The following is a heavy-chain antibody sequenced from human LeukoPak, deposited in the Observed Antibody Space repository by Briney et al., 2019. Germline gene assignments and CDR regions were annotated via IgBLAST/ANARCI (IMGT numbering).Heavy chain of an antibody. J-gene: IGHJ6*02. V-gene: IGHV1-69*08. CDR2: IIPFLDTT. Sequence: ASVKVSCKASGGTFSSFPISWVRQAPGQGLEWLGKIIPFLDTTNYAHKFQGRVKITADKSTSTDYLELRSLRSEDTAIYYCARASELGEWFGDLLYVWGQGTAVTVSS. CDR3: ARASELGEWFGDLLYV. D-gene: IGHD3-10*01. CDR1: GGTFSSFP.